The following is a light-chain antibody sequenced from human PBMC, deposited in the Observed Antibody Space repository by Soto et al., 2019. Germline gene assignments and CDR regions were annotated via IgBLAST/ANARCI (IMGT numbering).Light chain of an antibody. CDR3: ATWDASLSAVV. V-gene: IGLV1-51*01. J-gene: IGLJ2*01. Sequence: QSVLTQPPSVSAAPGQTVTISCSGSSSNIGNNFVSWYQHLPGTAPKLLIYDSNKRPSGIPDRFSGSKSGTSATLGITGLQAGDEADYYCATWDASLSAVVFGGGTKVTVL. CDR1: SSNIGNNF. CDR2: DSN.